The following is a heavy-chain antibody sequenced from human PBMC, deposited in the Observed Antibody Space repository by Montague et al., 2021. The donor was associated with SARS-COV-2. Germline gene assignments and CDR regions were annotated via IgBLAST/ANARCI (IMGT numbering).Heavy chain of an antibody. Sequence: SETLSLTCTVSGGPISRNYWNWIRQPPGKGLEWIGYIYYSGTTNCNPSLKSRVTMSVGTSKNQFSLKLNSVTAADTAVYYCARGGGNSAGHYYDGMDVWGLGTTVTVSS. V-gene: IGHV4-59*01. CDR1: GGPISRNY. CDR2: IYYSGTT. J-gene: IGHJ6*02. CDR3: ARGGGNSAGHYYDGMDV. D-gene: IGHD4-23*01.